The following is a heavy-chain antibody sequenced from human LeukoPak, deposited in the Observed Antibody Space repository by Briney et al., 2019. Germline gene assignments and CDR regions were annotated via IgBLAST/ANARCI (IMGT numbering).Heavy chain of an antibody. D-gene: IGHD1-26*01. CDR3: ARGRGGSYYVPIYYFDY. CDR1: GGSFSGYF. Sequence: SETLSLTCAVYGGSFSGYFWSWIRQPPGKGLEWIGEINHSRSTNYTPSLKSRVTISVDTSKNQFSLKLSSVTAADPAVYYCARGRGGSYYVPIYYFDYWGQGTLVTVSS. CDR2: INHSRST. J-gene: IGHJ4*02. V-gene: IGHV4-34*01.